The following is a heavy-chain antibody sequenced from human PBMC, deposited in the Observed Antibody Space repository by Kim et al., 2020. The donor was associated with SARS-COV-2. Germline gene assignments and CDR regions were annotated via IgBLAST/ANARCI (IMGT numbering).Heavy chain of an antibody. CDR3: ARGPGAYYDILTGFYLHDYYVGN. J-gene: IGHJ4*02. CDR1: GYTFTSDD. Sequence: ASVKVSCKASGYTFTSDDINWVRLATGQGLEWMGWMNPNSGNTGYAPKFQGRVTMTKNISISTAYMELSSLRFEDTAIYYCARGPGAYYDILTGFYLHDYYVGNWGQGTLVTVSS. CDR2: MNPNSGNT. D-gene: IGHD3-9*01. V-gene: IGHV1-8*01.